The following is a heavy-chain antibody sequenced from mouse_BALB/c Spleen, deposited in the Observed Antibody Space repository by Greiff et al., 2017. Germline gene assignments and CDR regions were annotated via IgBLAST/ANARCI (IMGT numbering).Heavy chain of an antibody. CDR1: GYTFTSYN. Sequence: LQQPGAELVKPGASVKMSCKASGYTFTSYNMHWVKQTPGQGLEWIGAIYPGNGDTSYNQKFKGKATLTADKSSSTAYMQLSSLTSEDSAVYYCARQGGYDGYYFDYWGQGTTLTVSS. D-gene: IGHD2-3*01. CDR2: IYPGNGDT. CDR3: ARQGGYDGYYFDY. J-gene: IGHJ2*01. V-gene: IGHV1-12*01.